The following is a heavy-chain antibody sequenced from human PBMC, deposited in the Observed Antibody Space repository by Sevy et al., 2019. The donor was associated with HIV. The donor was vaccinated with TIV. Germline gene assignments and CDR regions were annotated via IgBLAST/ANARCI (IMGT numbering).Heavy chain of an antibody. V-gene: IGHV3-7*03. CDR3: ARYDFWSGFHDYFDS. J-gene: IGHJ4*02. CDR2: IKQDGGEK. D-gene: IGHD3-3*01. CDR1: GFTFSNYW. Sequence: GGSLRLSCAASGFTFSNYWMSWVRQAPGKGLEWVANIKQDGGEKYYVDSVKGRFTISRENAKNSLYLQMDSLRAEDTALYYCARYDFWSGFHDYFDSWGQGTLVTVSS.